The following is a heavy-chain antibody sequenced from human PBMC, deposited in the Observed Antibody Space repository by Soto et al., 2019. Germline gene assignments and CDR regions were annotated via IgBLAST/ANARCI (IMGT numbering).Heavy chain of an antibody. CDR3: ARVFFGSGSYYIFDY. V-gene: IGHV3-72*01. CDR2: TRNKANSYTT. D-gene: IGHD3-10*01. CDR1: GFTFSDHY. J-gene: IGHJ4*02. Sequence: LSLTCAASGFTFSDHYMDWVRQAPGKGLEWVGRTRNKANSYTTEYAASVKGRFTISRDDSKNSLYLQMNSLKTEDTAVYYCARVFFGSGSYYIFDYWGQGTLVTVSS.